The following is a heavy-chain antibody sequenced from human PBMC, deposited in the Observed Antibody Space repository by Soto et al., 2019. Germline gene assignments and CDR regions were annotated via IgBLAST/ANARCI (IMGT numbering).Heavy chain of an antibody. J-gene: IGHJ4*02. CDR3: VCAGF. CDR1: GFTFRSDE. Sequence: PGGSLRLSCAASGFTFRSDEMNWVRQAPGKGLEWVSGISSSGSATYYADSVKGRFTISRDNAKNSLYLQMYGLRGEDTAVYYCVCAGFWGQGTQVTVSS. V-gene: IGHV3-48*03. CDR2: ISSSGSAT. D-gene: IGHD3-9*01.